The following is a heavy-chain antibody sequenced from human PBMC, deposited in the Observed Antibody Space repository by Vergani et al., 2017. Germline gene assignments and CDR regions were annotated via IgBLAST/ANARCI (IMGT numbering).Heavy chain of an antibody. CDR2: IKSKTDGGTT. D-gene: IGHD3-22*01. CDR3: TTGPPTMIVFPWGAFDI. J-gene: IGHJ3*02. CDR1: GFTFSNAW. V-gene: IGHV3-15*01. Sequence: EVQLVESGGGLVKPGGSLRLSCAASGFTFSNAWMSWVRQAPGKGLEWVGRIKSKTDGGTTDYAAPVKGRFTISRDDSKNTLYLQMNSLKTEDTAVYYCTTGPPTMIVFPWGAFDIWGQGTMVTVSS.